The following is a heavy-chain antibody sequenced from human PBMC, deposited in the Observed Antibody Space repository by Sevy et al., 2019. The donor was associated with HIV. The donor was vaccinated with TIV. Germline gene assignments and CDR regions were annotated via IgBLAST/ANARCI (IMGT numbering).Heavy chain of an antibody. V-gene: IGHV3-30-3*01. D-gene: IGHD2-2*01. CDR2: ISFDGSNK. J-gene: IGHJ3*02. CDR3: ARGGWDIVVVPAAFDI. CDR1: GFTFSGYT. Sequence: GGSLRLSCAASGFTFSGYTLHWVRQAPGKGLEWVAVISFDGSNKYYVDSVKGRFTISRDNSKNTLYLLMNSLRPEDTAGYYCARGGWDIVVVPAAFDIWGQGTMVTVSS.